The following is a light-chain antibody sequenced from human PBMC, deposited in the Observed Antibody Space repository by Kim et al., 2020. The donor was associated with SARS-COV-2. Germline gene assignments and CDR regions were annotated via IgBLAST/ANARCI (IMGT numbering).Light chain of an antibody. Sequence: QSVAISCTETSSDVGGYNYVSWFQQHPGKAPKLIIFEVNKRPSGVPDRFSGSKSGNTASLTVSELQAEDEADYYCSSYGGSSNLIFGGGTQLTVL. V-gene: IGLV2-8*01. CDR2: EVN. CDR3: SSYGGSSNLI. CDR1: SSDVGGYNY. J-gene: IGLJ2*01.